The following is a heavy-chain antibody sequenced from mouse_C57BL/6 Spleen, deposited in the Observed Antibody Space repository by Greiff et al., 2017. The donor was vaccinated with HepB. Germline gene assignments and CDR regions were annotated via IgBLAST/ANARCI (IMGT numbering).Heavy chain of an antibody. J-gene: IGHJ1*03. CDR3: GSNYYGSSPFVV. CDR2: IYPSDSET. CDR1: GYTFTSYW. D-gene: IGHD1-1*01. V-gene: IGHV1-61*01. Sequence: QVQLQQPGAELVRPGSSVKLSCKASGYTFTSYWMDWVKQRPGQGLEWIGNIYPSDSETHYNQKFKDKATLTVDKSSSTAYMQLSSLTSEDSAVYYCGSNYYGSSPFVVWGTGTTVTVSS.